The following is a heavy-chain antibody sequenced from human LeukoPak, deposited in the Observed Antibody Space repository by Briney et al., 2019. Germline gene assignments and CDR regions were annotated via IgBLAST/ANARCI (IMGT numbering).Heavy chain of an antibody. CDR1: GGTFSSYA. CDR2: IIPIFGTA. J-gene: IGHJ6*03. Sequence: SVKVSCKASGGTFSSYAISWVRQAPGQGLEWMGGIIPIFGTANYAQKFQGRVTITADKSTSTAYMELSSLRSEDTAVYYCARSIAARPYYYYYMDVWGKGTTVTVSS. D-gene: IGHD6-6*01. V-gene: IGHV1-69*06. CDR3: ARSIAARPYYYYYMDV.